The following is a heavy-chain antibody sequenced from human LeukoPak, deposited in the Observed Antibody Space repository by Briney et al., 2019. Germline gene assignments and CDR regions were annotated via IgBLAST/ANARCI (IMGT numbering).Heavy chain of an antibody. CDR3: ARMTYGSGSNNWFDP. V-gene: IGHV1-8*01. CDR1: GYTFTSYD. J-gene: IGHJ5*02. D-gene: IGHD3-10*01. CDR2: MNPNSGNT. Sequence: ASVKVSCKASGYTFTSYDINWVRHATGQGVEWMAWMNPNSGNTGYAQKFQGRVTMTRNTSISTAYMELSSLRSEDTAVYYCARMTYGSGSNNWFDPWGQGTLVTVSS.